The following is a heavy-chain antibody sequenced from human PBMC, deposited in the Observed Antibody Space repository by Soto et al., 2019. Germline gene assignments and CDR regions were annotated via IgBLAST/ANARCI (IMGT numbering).Heavy chain of an antibody. CDR3: ARDVGKNX. CDR2: IHSSGNL. CDR1: GASVSSYY. J-gene: IGHJ4*02. Sequence: SETLSLTCSVSGASVSSYYWSWFRQPVGKGLEWIVRIHSSGNLNYNPSLESRVTMSLDTSKNQFSLRLSSLTAADTALYLCARDVGKNXWGQGTRVTVSX. V-gene: IGHV4-4*07.